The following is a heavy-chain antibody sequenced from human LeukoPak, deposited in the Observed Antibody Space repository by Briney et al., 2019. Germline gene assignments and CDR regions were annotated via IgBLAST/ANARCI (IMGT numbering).Heavy chain of an antibody. CDR3: ARFGANWFDP. Sequence: ASVKVSCKASGYTFTSYDINWVRQATGQGLEWMGWMNPNSGNTGYARKFQDRVTMTRNTSISTAYMELSSLRSEDTAVYYCARFGANWFDPWGQGTLVTVSS. CDR1: GYTFTSYD. J-gene: IGHJ5*02. V-gene: IGHV1-8*01. D-gene: IGHD3-10*01. CDR2: MNPNSGNT.